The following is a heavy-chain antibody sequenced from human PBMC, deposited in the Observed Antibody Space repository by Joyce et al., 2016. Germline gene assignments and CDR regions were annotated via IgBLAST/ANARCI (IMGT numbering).Heavy chain of an antibody. D-gene: IGHD2/OR15-2a*01. CDR1: GYTLGTDW. CDR2: IYPGDSDS. Sequence: EKQLVQSGAEVKKPGDSLKISCQGSGYTLGTDWIAWVRQMPGKGLEWMGIIYPGDSDSRYNPSFGGHVTISVDKSINTAYLQWKSLQASDSGTYFCARIYGINSFDPWGQGTLVTVSS. CDR3: ARIYGINSFDP. V-gene: IGHV5-51*01. J-gene: IGHJ5*02.